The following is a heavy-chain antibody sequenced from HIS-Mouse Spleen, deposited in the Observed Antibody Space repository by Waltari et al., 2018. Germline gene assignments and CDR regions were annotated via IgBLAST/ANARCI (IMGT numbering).Heavy chain of an antibody. J-gene: IGHJ4*02. CDR1: GGSISSSSYY. CDR3: AYGDYFDY. Sequence: QLQLQESGPGLVKPSETLSLTCTVSGGSISSSSYYWGWIRQPPGKGLGWIGGIYYSGGTYYNPSLKGRVTISVDTSKNQFSLKLSSVTAADTAVYYCAYGDYFDYWGQGTLVTVSS. V-gene: IGHV4-39*01. D-gene: IGHD4-17*01. CDR2: IYYSGGT.